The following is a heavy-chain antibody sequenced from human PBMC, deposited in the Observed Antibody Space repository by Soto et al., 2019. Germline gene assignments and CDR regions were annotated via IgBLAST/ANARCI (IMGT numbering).Heavy chain of an antibody. J-gene: IGHJ4*02. CDR3: ARRGSGRYSDC. V-gene: IGHV3-23*01. D-gene: IGHD1-26*01. CDR2: ISGSGDST. CDR1: GFTFSSYA. Sequence: EVQLLESGGGLVQPGGSLRLSCAASGFTFSSYAMRWVRQAPGKGLEWVSAISGSGDSTYYADSVKGRFTISRDNSKNTLYLPRNSLRAEDTAIYYCARRGSGRYSDCWGQGTLVTGSS.